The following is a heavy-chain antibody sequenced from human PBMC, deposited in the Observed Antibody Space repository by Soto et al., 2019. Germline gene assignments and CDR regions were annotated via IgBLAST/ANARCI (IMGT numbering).Heavy chain of an antibody. CDR1: GYTFTSYA. D-gene: IGHD2-2*01. V-gene: IGHV1-3*01. CDR2: INAGNGNT. CDR3: ARDLQXLVYCSSTSCYLDWFDP. Sequence: ASVKVSCKASGYTFTSYAMHWVRQAPGQRLEWMGWINAGNGNTKYSQKFQGRVTITRDTSASTAYMELSSLRSEDTAVYYCARDLQXLVYCSSTSCYLDWFDPWGQGTLVTVSS. J-gene: IGHJ5*02.